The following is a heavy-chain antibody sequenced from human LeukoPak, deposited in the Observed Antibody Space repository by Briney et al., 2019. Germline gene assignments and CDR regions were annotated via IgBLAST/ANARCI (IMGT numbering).Heavy chain of an antibody. CDR3: ARDGLSYTATTTAWFDP. CDR1: GGSISSGGYY. D-gene: IGHD1-26*01. CDR2: IYYSGST. J-gene: IGHJ5*02. V-gene: IGHV4-31*03. Sequence: PSETLSLTCTVSGGSISSGGYYWSWIRQHPGKGLEWIGYIYYSGSTYYNPSLKGRVTISVDTSKNQFSLKLSSVTAADTAVYYCARDGLSYTATTTAWFDPWGQGTLVTVSS.